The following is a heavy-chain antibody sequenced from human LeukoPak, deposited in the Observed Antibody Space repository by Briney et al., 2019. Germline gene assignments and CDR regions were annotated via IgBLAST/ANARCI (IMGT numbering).Heavy chain of an antibody. CDR3: ARGRPTTVGYYYYMDV. V-gene: IGHV4-4*07. CDR2: IYTSGST. D-gene: IGHD4-11*01. Sequence: PSETLSLTCTVSGGSISSYYWSWIRQPAGKGLEWIGRIYTSGSTYYNPSLKSRVTISVDTSKNQSSLKLSSVTAADTAVYYCARGRPTTVGYYYYMDVWGKGTTVTVSS. J-gene: IGHJ6*03. CDR1: GGSISSYY.